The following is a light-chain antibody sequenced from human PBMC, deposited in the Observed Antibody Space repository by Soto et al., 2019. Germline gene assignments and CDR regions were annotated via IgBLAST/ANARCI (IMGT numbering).Light chain of an antibody. CDR2: DVS. J-gene: IGKJ2*01. Sequence: ETVLTQSPATLSLSPGERATLSCRASQSVTTYLAWYQQKPGQAPRLLIYDVSNRATGIPARFSGSGSGTDFTLTISSLEPEDCAVYYCQQRSNWPPGYTFGQGTKLEIK. CDR1: QSVTTY. CDR3: QQRSNWPPGYT. V-gene: IGKV3-11*01.